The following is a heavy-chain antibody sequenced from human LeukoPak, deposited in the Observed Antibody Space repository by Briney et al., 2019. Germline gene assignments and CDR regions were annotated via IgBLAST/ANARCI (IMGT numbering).Heavy chain of an antibody. D-gene: IGHD1-26*01. Sequence: SGGSLRLSCAASGFTFSTSSMNWVRQAPGKGLEWVSSISSSSSYIYYADSVKGRFTISRDNAKNSLYLQMNSLRAEDTAVYYCARDGRGVGATRYFDYWGQGTLVTVSS. CDR1: GFTFSTSS. J-gene: IGHJ4*02. V-gene: IGHV3-21*01. CDR2: ISSSSSYI. CDR3: ARDGRGVGATRYFDY.